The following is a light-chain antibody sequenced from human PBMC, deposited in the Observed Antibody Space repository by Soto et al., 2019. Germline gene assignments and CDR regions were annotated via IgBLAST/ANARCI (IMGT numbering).Light chain of an antibody. V-gene: IGKV1-39*01. Sequence: DMEMTQSPSSLSASVGDRVTITCRASQSISNYLNWYQYKPGKVPKLLIYAASSLQSGVPTRFSGSGSGTDFTLTINSLQPEDFATYYCRQSYGTPLTFGGGTKIEIK. CDR2: AAS. CDR3: RQSYGTPLT. J-gene: IGKJ4*01. CDR1: QSISNY.